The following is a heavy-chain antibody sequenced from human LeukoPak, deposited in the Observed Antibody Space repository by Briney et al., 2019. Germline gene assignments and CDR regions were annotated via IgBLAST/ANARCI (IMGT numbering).Heavy chain of an antibody. CDR2: IYYSGST. Sequence: KPSETLSLTCTVSGGSISSYYWSWIRQPPGKGLQWIGYIYYSGSTNYNPSLKSRVTISVDTSKNQFSLKLSSVTAADTAVYYCARHGRVAAGHDYWGQGTLVTVSS. J-gene: IGHJ4*02. CDR3: ARHGRVAAGHDY. CDR1: GGSISSYY. V-gene: IGHV4-59*08. D-gene: IGHD6-13*01.